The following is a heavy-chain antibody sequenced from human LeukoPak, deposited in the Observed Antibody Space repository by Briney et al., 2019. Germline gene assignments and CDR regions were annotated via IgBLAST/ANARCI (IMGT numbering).Heavy chain of an antibody. CDR2: INPDSGGT. CDR1: GYTFTGYY. J-gene: IGHJ4*02. V-gene: IGHV1-2*02. CDR3: ARVLFYSSGNKSNRVNY. Sequence: ASVKVSCKASGYTFTGYYIHWVRQAPGQGLEWMGWINPDSGGTNYAQKFQGRVTMTRDTSIRTAYMELSRLRSDDTAVYYCARVLFYSSGNKSNRVNYWGQGTLVTVSS. D-gene: IGHD6-19*01.